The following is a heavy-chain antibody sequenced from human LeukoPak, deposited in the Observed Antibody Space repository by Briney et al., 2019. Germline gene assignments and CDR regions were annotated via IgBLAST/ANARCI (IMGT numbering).Heavy chain of an antibody. CDR3: ARFYRDSSSWSYFDY. Sequence: SETLSLTCTVSGGSISSYYWSWIRQPPGKGLEWIGYIYYSGSTNYNPSLKSRVTISVDTSKNQFSLKLSSVTAADTAEYYCARFYRDSSSWSYFDYWGQGTLVTVSS. D-gene: IGHD6-13*01. CDR2: IYYSGST. V-gene: IGHV4-59*01. J-gene: IGHJ4*02. CDR1: GGSISSYY.